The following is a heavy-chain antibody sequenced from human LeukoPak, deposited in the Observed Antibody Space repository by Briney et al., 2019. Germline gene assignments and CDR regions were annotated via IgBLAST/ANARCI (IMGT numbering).Heavy chain of an antibody. CDR1: GFTLSTYA. J-gene: IGHJ6*03. CDR2: TSSSDAGT. Sequence: GGSLRLSCAASGFTLSTYAMSWVRQTPGKGLEWVAATSSSDAGTYHADSVRGRFTISRDNSKNTLYLQMNSLRAEDTAVYYCAKGLYGSGSSKTHYYMDVWGKGTTVTISS. V-gene: IGHV3-23*01. D-gene: IGHD3-10*01. CDR3: AKGLYGSGSSKTHYYMDV.